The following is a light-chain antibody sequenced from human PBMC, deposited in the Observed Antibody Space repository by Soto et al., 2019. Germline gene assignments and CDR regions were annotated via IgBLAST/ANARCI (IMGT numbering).Light chain of an antibody. CDR2: EGS. V-gene: IGLV2-23*01. J-gene: IGLJ2*01. Sequence: QSVLTQPASVSGSPGQSITISCTGTSSDVGTYNLVSWYQHHPGKAPKLMIYEGSKRPSGVSNRFSGSKSGNTASLTLSGLQAEDEADYYCCSHALSSTFVVFGGGTKLTVL. CDR1: SSDVGTYNL. CDR3: CSHALSSTFVV.